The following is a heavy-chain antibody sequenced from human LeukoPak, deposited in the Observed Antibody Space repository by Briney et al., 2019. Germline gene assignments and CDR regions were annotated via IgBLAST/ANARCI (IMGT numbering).Heavy chain of an antibody. Sequence: SETLSLTCTVSGGSISSGDYYWSWIRQPPGKGLEWIGYIYYSGSTYYNPSLKSRVTISVDTSKNQFSLKLSSVTPADTAVYYCARAPPTYFWSGYGYYYMDVWGKGTTVTVSS. V-gene: IGHV4-30-4*08. D-gene: IGHD3-3*01. J-gene: IGHJ6*03. CDR3: ARAPPTYFWSGYGYYYMDV. CDR1: GGSISSGDYY. CDR2: IYYSGST.